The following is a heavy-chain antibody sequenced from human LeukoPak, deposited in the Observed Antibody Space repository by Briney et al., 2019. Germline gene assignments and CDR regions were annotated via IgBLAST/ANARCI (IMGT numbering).Heavy chain of an antibody. CDR2: ISSSSSYI. J-gene: IGHJ4*02. CDR3: ARDGGSGNPVFVHDY. D-gene: IGHD3-16*01. Sequence: RXSCAASGFTFSSYSMNWVRQAPGKGMEWVSSISSSSSYIYYADSVKGRFTISRENAKNSVYLQMNSLRAEDTAVYYCARDGGSGNPVFVHDYWGQGPLVTVSS. CDR1: GFTFSSYS. V-gene: IGHV3-21*01.